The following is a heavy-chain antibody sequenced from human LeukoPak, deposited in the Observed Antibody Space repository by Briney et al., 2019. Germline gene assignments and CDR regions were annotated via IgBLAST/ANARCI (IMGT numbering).Heavy chain of an antibody. D-gene: IGHD3-10*01. CDR1: GFTFGDYA. Sequence: GGSLRLSCTASGFTFGDYAMSWFRQAPGKGLEWVGFIRSKAYGGTTEYAASVKGRFTISRDDSKSIAYLQMNSLKTEDTAVYYCTRGGTMVRGPDHEQDYYYCMDVWGKGTTVTVSS. CDR3: TRGGTMVRGPDHEQDYYYCMDV. CDR2: IRSKAYGGTT. J-gene: IGHJ6*03. V-gene: IGHV3-49*03.